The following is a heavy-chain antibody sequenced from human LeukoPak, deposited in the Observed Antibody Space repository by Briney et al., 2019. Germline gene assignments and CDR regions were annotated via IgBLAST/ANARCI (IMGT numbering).Heavy chain of an antibody. V-gene: IGHV3-49*04. CDR2: IRSKAYGGTT. J-gene: IGHJ4*02. D-gene: IGHD3-10*01. CDR1: V. CDR3: TRGNIMVRGPSWDYYFDY. Sequence: GGSLRLSCTASVSWVRQAPGKGLEWVGFIRSKAYGGTTEYAASVKSRFTISRDDSKSIAYLQMNSLKTEDTAVYYCTRGNIMVRGPSWDYYFDYWGQGTLVTVSS.